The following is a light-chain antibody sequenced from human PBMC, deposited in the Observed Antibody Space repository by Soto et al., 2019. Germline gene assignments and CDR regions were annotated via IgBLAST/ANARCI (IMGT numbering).Light chain of an antibody. Sequence: DIQLTQSPSSLSAAVGDRVTITCRASQTIDGYLNWFQQKLGEAPRLLIYSASILQSGVPSRFSGSGSGTDFTLTITSLQPEDFATYFCQQSFGYVETFGQGTKVDIK. CDR3: QQSFGYVET. V-gene: IGKV1-39*01. CDR2: SAS. J-gene: IGKJ1*01. CDR1: QTIDGY.